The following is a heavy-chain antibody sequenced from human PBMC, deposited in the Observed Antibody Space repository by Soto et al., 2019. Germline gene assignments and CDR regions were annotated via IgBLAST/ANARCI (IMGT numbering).Heavy chain of an antibody. V-gene: IGHV3-21*01. CDR1: GFTFSSYS. D-gene: IGHD3-9*01. CDR3: ARGPEYYDILTGYSQYYFDY. J-gene: IGHJ4*02. Sequence: PGGSLRLSCAASGFTFSSYSMNWVRQAPGKGLEWVSSISSSSSYIYYADSVKGRFTISRDNAKNSLYLQMNSLRAEDTAVYYCARGPEYYDILTGYSQYYFDYWGQGTLVIVSS. CDR2: ISSSSSYI.